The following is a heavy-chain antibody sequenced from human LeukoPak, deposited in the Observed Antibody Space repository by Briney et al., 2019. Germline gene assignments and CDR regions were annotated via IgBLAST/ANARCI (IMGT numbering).Heavy chain of an antibody. D-gene: IGHD3-22*01. CDR2: IYYSGST. V-gene: IGHV4-31*03. Sequence: QTLSLTCTVSGGSISSGGYYWSWIRQHPGKGLEWIGYIYYSGSTYYNPSLKSRVTISVDTSKNQFSLKLSSVTAADTAVYYCARGATYYYDSSGYLLFDYWGQGTLVTVSS. J-gene: IGHJ4*02. CDR3: ARGATYYYDSSGYLLFDY. CDR1: GGSISSGGYY.